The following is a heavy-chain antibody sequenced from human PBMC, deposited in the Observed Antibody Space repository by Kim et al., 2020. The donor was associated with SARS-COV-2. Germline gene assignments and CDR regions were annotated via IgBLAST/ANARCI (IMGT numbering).Heavy chain of an antibody. CDR1: GFTFSSYW. Sequence: GGSLRLSCAASGFTFSSYWMSWVRQAPGKGLEWVVNIKQDGSEKYYVDSVKGRFTISRDNAKNSLYLQMDNLRADDTAVYYCARETYYSFDYWGQGTLVTVSS. J-gene: IGHJ4*02. CDR3: ARETYYSFDY. V-gene: IGHV3-7*03. CDR2: IKQDGSEK. D-gene: IGHD1-26*01.